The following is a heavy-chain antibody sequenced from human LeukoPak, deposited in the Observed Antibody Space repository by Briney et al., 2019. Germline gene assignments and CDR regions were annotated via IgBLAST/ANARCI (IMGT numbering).Heavy chain of an antibody. CDR2: IYSGGST. CDR1: GFTVSSNY. Sequence: GGSLRLSCAASGFTVSSNYMSWVRQAPGKGLEWVSVIYSGGSTYYADSVKGRFTISRDNSKNTLYLQMNSLRAEDTAVYYCARGEWLVRNWFDPWGQGTLVTVSS. J-gene: IGHJ5*02. CDR3: ARGEWLVRNWFDP. D-gene: IGHD6-19*01. V-gene: IGHV3-66*01.